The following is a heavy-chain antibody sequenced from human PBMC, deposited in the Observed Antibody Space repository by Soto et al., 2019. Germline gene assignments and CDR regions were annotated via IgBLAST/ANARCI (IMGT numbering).Heavy chain of an antibody. V-gene: IGHV4-59*01. CDR3: ARAIAQFDP. CDR1: GGSISSYY. CDR2: IYYSGST. D-gene: IGHD6-13*01. J-gene: IGHJ5*02. Sequence: QVQLQESGPGLVKPSETLSLTCTVSGGSISSYYWSWIRQPPGKGLEWIGYIYYSGSTNYNPSLKSRVTISVDTSKNQFSLKLSSVTAADTAVYYCARAIAQFDPWGQGTLVPVSS.